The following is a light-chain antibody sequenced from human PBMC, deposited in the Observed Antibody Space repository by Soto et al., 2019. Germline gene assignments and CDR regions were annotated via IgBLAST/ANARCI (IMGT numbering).Light chain of an antibody. CDR2: DVS. CDR3: QQRSNWPPTWT. CDR1: QSINNF. Sequence: EIVLTQSPATLSLSPGERATLSCRASQSINNFIAWYQQKSGQPPRLVIYDVSKRATGIPARFSGSGSGTDFTLSISSLEPEDFAVDFCQQRSNWPPTWTFGPGTKVEVK. J-gene: IGKJ1*01. V-gene: IGKV3-11*01.